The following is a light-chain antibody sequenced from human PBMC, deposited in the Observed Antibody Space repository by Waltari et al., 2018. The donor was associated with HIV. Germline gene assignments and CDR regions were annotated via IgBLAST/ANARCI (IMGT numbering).Light chain of an antibody. CDR2: DAS. J-gene: IGKJ5*01. Sequence: DIQMTQTPSSLSSSVGDRVTITCRASRRIVTYLNWYQQKTGGAPKLLIYDASRLQSGVPSRFSASGSGTDFTLTISSLQPEDFATYYCQQFFSTLITFGQGTRLEI. CDR1: RRIVTY. CDR3: QQFFSTLIT. V-gene: IGKV1-39*01.